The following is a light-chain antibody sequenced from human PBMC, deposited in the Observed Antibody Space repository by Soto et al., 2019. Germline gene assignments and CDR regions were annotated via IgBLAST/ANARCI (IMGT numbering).Light chain of an antibody. CDR3: SSYSTNSPVL. V-gene: IGLV2-14*03. CDR1: SSDVGGYNY. CDR2: DVS. J-gene: IGLJ2*01. Sequence: QSALTQPASVSGSPGQTITISCTGTSSDVGGYNYVSWYQHHPGKAPKLIIYDVSNRPSGVSNRFSASKSDNTASLTISGLQAEDGADYYCSSYSTNSPVLLGGGTKLNV.